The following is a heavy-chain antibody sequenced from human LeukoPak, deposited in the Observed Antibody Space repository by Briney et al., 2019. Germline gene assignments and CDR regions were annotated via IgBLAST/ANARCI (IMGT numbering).Heavy chain of an antibody. CDR1: GYTFTSYD. CDR2: MNPNSGNA. CDR3: GRPLQRGSWTQRALDY. V-gene: IGHV1-8*01. D-gene: IGHD3-10*01. J-gene: IGHJ4*02. Sequence: KPGASVKVSCKASGYTFTSYDISWVRQATGQGLEWMGWMNPNSGNAGYAQRFQGRVTMTRNNSISTACMELTSLRSEDTAVYYCGRPLQRGSWTQRALDYWGQGTLVTVSS.